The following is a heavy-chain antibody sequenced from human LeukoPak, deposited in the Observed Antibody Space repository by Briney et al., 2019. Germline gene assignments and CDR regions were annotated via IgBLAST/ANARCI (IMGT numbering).Heavy chain of an antibody. CDR2: IRYDGSNK. J-gene: IGHJ4*02. CDR1: GFTFSNYG. Sequence: PGGSLRLSCGAFGFTFSNYGMLWVRQAPGKGMEWVAFIRYDGSNKLYADSVKGRFTISRDNSKNTLYLHINSLRAEDTAVYYCVKDNPLDYWGQGTLVIVSS. D-gene: IGHD1-14*01. V-gene: IGHV3-30*02. CDR3: VKDNPLDY.